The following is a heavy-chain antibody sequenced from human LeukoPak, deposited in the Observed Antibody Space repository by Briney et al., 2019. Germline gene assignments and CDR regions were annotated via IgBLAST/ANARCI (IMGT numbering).Heavy chain of an antibody. Sequence: SETLSLTCTVSGGSISSSSYYWGWIRQPPGKGLEWIGSIYYSGSTYYNPSLKSPVTISVDTSKNQFSLKLSSVTAADTAVYYCARHAEGGLPPNWFAPWGQGTLVTVSS. D-gene: IGHD5-12*01. J-gene: IGHJ5*02. V-gene: IGHV4-39*01. CDR2: IYYSGST. CDR3: ARHAEGGLPPNWFAP. CDR1: GGSISSSSYY.